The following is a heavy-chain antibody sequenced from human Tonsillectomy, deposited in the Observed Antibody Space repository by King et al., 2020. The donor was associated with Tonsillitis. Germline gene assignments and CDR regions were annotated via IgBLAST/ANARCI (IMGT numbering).Heavy chain of an antibody. Sequence: EVQLVQSGAEVKKPGESLKISCKGSGYTFTNYWIGWVRQMPGKGLEWMGIMFPGDSDTRYSPSFQGQVTISADKSISTAYLQWGSLKASDTAMYYCARLKYYYGSGTYPFDYWGQGTLVTVSS. V-gene: IGHV5-51*01. J-gene: IGHJ4*02. CDR2: MFPGDSDT. CDR1: GYTFTNYW. D-gene: IGHD3-10*01. CDR3: ARLKYYYGSGTYPFDY.